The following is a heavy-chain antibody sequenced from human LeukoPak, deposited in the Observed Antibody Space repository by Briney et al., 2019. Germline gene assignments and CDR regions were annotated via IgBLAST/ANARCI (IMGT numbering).Heavy chain of an antibody. Sequence: LPGGPLRLSCAASGFIFSTYGMHWVRQAPGKGLEWVAFLGYDGSKTQYVDSVKGRFTVSREQSKNTLYLQMNSLRFEDTAVYYCVKDFVGWQQLSTGPFDFWGQGTPVTVSS. CDR1: GFIFSTYG. CDR2: LGYDGSKT. CDR3: VKDFVGWQQLSTGPFDF. V-gene: IGHV3-30*02. J-gene: IGHJ4*02. D-gene: IGHD5-24*01.